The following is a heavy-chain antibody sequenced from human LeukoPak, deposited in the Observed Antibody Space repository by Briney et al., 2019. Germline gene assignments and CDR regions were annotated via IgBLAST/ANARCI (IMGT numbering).Heavy chain of an antibody. CDR1: GFTVSSNY. CDR2: INSSGKA. V-gene: IGHV3-53*01. Sequence: PGGSLRLSCAASGFTVSSNYMSWVRQAPGKGLEWVSVINSSGKAYYADSVKGRFTISRDNSKNTLYLQINSLRAEDTAVYYCARDYYGSGTYYHDYWGQGTLVTAST. CDR3: ARDYYGSGTYYHDY. J-gene: IGHJ4*02. D-gene: IGHD3-10*01.